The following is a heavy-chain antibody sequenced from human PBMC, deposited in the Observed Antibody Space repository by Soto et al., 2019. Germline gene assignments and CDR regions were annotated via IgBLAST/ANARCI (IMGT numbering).Heavy chain of an antibody. D-gene: IGHD3-10*01. V-gene: IGHV3-23*01. CDR2: MSGSGGST. CDR1: GFTFSTYA. J-gene: IGHJ4*02. CDR3: MNLYSYGSGSYYK. Sequence: EVQLLESGGGLVQPGGSLRLSCAASGFTFSTYAMSWVRQAPGKGLEWVSGMSGSGGSTYYADSVKGRFTISRHNSKNTLYLQMNSLRAEDTAVYYCMNLYSYGSGSYYKWGQGTLVTVSS.